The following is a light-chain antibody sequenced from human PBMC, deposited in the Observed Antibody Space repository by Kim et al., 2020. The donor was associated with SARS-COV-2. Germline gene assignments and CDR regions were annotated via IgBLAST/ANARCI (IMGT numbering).Light chain of an antibody. CDR1: SGNSSYA. Sequence: ASVKLTCTLSSGNSSYAIAWHQQQPEKGPRYLMKLNSDGSHSKGDGIPDRFSGSSSGAERYLTISSLQSEDEAEYYCQTWGTGIVVFGGGTKLTVL. CDR3: QTWGTGIVV. V-gene: IGLV4-69*01. CDR2: LNSDGSH. J-gene: IGLJ2*01.